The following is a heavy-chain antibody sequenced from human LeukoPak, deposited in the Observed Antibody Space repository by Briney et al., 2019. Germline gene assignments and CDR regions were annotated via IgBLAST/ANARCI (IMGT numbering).Heavy chain of an antibody. J-gene: IGHJ4*02. V-gene: IGHV1-69*13. D-gene: IGHD3-22*01. Sequence: ASVKVSCKESGGTFISYAISWVRQAPGQGLEWMGGIIPIFGAANYAQKFQGRVTITADESTSTAYMELSSLRSEDTAVYYCARVVTGRYYYDSSGYYHNWGQGTLVTVSS. CDR2: IIPIFGAA. CDR1: GGTFISYA. CDR3: ARVVTGRYYYDSSGYYHN.